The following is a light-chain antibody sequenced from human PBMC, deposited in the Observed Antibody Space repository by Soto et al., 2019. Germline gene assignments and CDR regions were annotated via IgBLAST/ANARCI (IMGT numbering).Light chain of an antibody. J-gene: IGLJ2*01. CDR1: SSDVGGYNY. CDR3: CSYAGTYAV. CDR2: DVS. V-gene: IGLV2-11*01. Sequence: QSVLTQPRSVSGSPGQSVAISCTGTSSDVGGYNYVSWYQQHPGKAPKLMIYDVSGRPSGVPDRFSGSKSGNTASLTISGLQAEDDADYYCCSYAGTYAVFGGGTKLTVL.